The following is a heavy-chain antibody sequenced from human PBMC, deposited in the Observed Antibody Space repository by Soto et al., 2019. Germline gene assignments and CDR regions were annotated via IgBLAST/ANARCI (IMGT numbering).Heavy chain of an antibody. J-gene: IGHJ5*02. Sequence: SGPTLVNPTQPLTLTCTFSGFSLSTSGVGVGWIRQPPGKALEWLALIYWNDDKRYSPSLKSRLTITKDTSKNQVVLTMTNMDTVDTATFYFAHSIDFWSGYSPYNWLDPWGQGTLVTVSS. CDR2: IYWNDDK. V-gene: IGHV2-5*01. CDR3: AHSIDFWSGYSPYNWLDP. CDR1: GFSLSTSGVG. D-gene: IGHD3-3*01.